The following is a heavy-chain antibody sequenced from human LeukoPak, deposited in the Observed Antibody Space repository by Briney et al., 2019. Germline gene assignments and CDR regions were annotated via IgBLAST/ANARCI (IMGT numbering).Heavy chain of an antibody. D-gene: IGHD1-26*01. Sequence: ASVTVSFKASGYTFTIYGISWVRQAPGQGLEWMGWISAYNGNTNYAQKLQGRVTMTTDTSTSTAYMELRSLRSDDTAVYYCASGPLIVGATDFDYWGQGTLVTVSS. CDR1: GYTFTIYG. CDR2: ISAYNGNT. J-gene: IGHJ4*02. CDR3: ASGPLIVGATDFDY. V-gene: IGHV1-18*01.